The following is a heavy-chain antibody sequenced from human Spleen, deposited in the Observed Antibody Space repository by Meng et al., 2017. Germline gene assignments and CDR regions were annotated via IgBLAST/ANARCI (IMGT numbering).Heavy chain of an antibody. V-gene: IGHV4-61*01. D-gene: IGHD3-10*01. CDR1: GGSVSSGSYY. Sequence: GSLRLSCTVSGGSVSSGSYYWSWIRQPPGKGLEWIGYIYYSGSTNYNPSLKSRVTISVDTSKNQFSLKLSSVTAADTAVYYCARDISVRGALFAYWGQGTLVTVSS. CDR3: ARDISVRGALFAY. J-gene: IGHJ4*02. CDR2: IYYSGST.